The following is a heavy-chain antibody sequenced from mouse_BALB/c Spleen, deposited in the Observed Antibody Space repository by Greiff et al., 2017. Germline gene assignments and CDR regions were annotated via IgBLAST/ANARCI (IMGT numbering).Heavy chain of an antibody. D-gene: IGHD1-1*01. J-gene: IGHJ1*01. CDR3: ARGSSYWYFDV. CDR1: GYTFTDYA. Sequence: VQLKQSGPELVRPGESVKISCKGSGYTFTDYAMHWVKQSHAKSLEWIGVISIYYDNTNYNQKFKGKATMTVDKSSSTAYMELARLTSEDSAIYYCARGSSYWYFDVWGAGTTVTVSS. V-gene: IGHV1-67*01. CDR2: ISIYYDNT.